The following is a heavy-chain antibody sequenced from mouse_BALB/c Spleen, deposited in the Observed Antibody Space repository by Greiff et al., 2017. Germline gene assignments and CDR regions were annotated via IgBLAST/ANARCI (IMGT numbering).Heavy chain of an antibody. J-gene: IGHJ3*01. CDR3: ARDSYYDYDRFAY. Sequence: EVQLVESGPGLVKPSQSLSLTCTVTGYSITSDYAWNWIRQFPGNKLEWMGYISYSGSTSYNPSLKSRISITRDTSKNQFFLQLNSVTTEDTATYYCARDSYYDYDRFAYWGQGTLVTVSA. CDR1: GYSITSDYA. V-gene: IGHV3-2*02. D-gene: IGHD2-4*01. CDR2: ISYSGST.